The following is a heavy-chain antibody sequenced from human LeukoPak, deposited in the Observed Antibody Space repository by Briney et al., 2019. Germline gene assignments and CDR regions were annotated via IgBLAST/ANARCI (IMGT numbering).Heavy chain of an antibody. Sequence: SETLSLTCAVYGGSFSGYYWSWIHQPPGKGLEWIGNVFYSGTTSYNPSLKSRVTISVDTSKNQLSLKLNYVTAADTAMYYCARPVVSTITRNDWYFDPWGRGSLVTVSS. CDR3: ARPVVSTITRNDWYFDP. D-gene: IGHD5/OR15-5a*01. CDR2: VFYSGTT. V-gene: IGHV4-34*12. CDR1: GGSFSGYY. J-gene: IGHJ2*01.